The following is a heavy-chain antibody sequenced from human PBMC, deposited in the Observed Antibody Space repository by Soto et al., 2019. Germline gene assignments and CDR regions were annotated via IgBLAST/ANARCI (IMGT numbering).Heavy chain of an antibody. CDR3: AHRPDQSWYKDDWFDP. J-gene: IGHJ5*02. Sequence: QITLKESGPTLVKPTQTLTLTCTFSGFSLSTGGVGVGWIRQPPGKALEWVALIYWKDDKRYSPSLKSRLTITMDTTKNQVVLTMTNMDPVDTATYYCAHRPDQSWYKDDWFDPWGQGTLVTVSA. CDR2: IYWKDDK. D-gene: IGHD1-1*01. CDR1: GFSLSTGGVG. V-gene: IGHV2-5*01.